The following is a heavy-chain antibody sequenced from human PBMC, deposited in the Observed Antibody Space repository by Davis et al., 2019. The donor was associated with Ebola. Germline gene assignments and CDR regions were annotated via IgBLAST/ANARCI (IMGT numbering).Heavy chain of an antibody. CDR3: ARDLGYSSSWYWFDP. D-gene: IGHD6-13*01. CDR2: IYTSGST. CDR1: GGSISSYY. V-gene: IGHV4-4*07. J-gene: IGHJ5*02. Sequence: SETLSLTCTVSGGSISSYYWSWIRQPAGKGLEWIGRIYTSGSTNYNPSLKSRVTMSVDTSKNQFSLKLTSVTAADTAVYYCARDLGYSSSWYWFDPWGQGTLVTVSS.